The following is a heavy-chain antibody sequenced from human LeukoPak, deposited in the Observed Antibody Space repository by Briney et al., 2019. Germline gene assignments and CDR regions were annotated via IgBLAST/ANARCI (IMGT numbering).Heavy chain of an antibody. CDR3: ARDRHLLEWEWAFDI. CDR2: IVVGSGNT. Sequence: SVKVSCKASGFTFTSSAMQWVRQARGQRLEWIGWIVVGSGNTNYAQKFQERVTITRDMSTSTAYMELSSLRSEDTAVYYCARDRHLLEWEWAFDIWGQGTMVTVSS. D-gene: IGHD1-26*01. CDR1: GFTFTSSA. V-gene: IGHV1-58*02. J-gene: IGHJ3*02.